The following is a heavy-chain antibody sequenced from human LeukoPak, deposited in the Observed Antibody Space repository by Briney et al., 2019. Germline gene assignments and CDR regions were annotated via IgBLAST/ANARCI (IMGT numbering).Heavy chain of an antibody. CDR1: GYTFTSYD. Sequence: ASVKVSCKASGYTFTSYDINWVRQATGQGLEWMGWMDPNSGNTGYAQKFQGRVTITRNTSISTAYMELSSLRSEDTAVYYCARGRSSSWYYAFDIWGQGTMVTVSS. J-gene: IGHJ3*02. V-gene: IGHV1-8*03. D-gene: IGHD6-13*01. CDR3: ARGRSSSWYYAFDI. CDR2: MDPNSGNT.